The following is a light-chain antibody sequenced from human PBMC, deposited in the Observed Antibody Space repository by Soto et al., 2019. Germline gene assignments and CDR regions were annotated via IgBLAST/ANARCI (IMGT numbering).Light chain of an antibody. CDR3: QQYDTYSAT. CDR1: QSIRSW. J-gene: IGKJ2*01. CDR2: RAS. Sequence: DIQMTQSPSTLSAPVGDRVTISCRASQSIRSWLAWYQQKAGKAPKLLIYRASTLESGVPSRFSGSGSGTEFTLTISSLQPDDFATYYCQQYDTYSATFGQGTKVDIK. V-gene: IGKV1-5*03.